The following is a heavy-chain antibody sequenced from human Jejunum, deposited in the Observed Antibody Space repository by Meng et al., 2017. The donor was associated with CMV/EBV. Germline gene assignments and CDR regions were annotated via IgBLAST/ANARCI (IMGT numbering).Heavy chain of an antibody. CDR2: IGATGTFT. CDR3: VKCLGAPGTEWFDP. D-gene: IGHD5/OR15-5a*01. V-gene: IGHV3-23*01. J-gene: IGHJ5*02. Sequence: ELGLLGLGGGLVRHWGSLILSCEASGFMFTSYAMTWVRQAPGKGLEWVSLIGATGTFTSYADSVRGRFVISRDNSRNILYLQMNSLRVEDTAVYYCVKCLGAPGTEWFDPWGQGTLVTVSS. CDR1: GFMFTSYA.